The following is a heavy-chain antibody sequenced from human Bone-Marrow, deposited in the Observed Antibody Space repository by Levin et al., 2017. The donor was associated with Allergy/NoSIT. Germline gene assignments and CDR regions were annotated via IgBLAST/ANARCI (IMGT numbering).Heavy chain of an antibody. CDR3: ASLRPGNYYYYGFDV. J-gene: IGHJ6*02. V-gene: IGHV4-59*01. Sequence: NTSETLSLTCTVSGGSLSSYSWSWIRQLPGRGLEWVGYIYNSGTTNYNSALMSRLTMSLDTSNNQFSLKLRSVTTADTAIYYCASLRPGNYYYYGFDVWGQGATVTVSS. CDR1: GGSLSSYS. D-gene: IGHD4-17*01. CDR2: IYNSGTT.